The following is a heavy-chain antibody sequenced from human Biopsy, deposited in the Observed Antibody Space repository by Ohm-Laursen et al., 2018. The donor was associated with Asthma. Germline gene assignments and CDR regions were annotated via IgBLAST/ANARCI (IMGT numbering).Heavy chain of an antibody. CDR3: ARGGYCTSPTCPWGRYATDV. J-gene: IGHJ6*02. CDR2: ISYDGRNK. V-gene: IGHV3-30*03. D-gene: IGHD2-2*01. Sequence: SLRLSCTASGFTFNSYGMHWVRQAPGKGLEWVAVISYDGRNKYYGDSVKGQFTISRDNAKNSLYLHMNSLRAADTALYYCARGGYCTSPTCPWGRYATDVWGQGTTVTVSS. CDR1: GFTFNSYG.